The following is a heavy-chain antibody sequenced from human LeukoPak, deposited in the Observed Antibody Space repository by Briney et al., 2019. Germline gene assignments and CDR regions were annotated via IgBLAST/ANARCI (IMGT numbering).Heavy chain of an antibody. CDR2: ISGSGGST. J-gene: IGHJ4*02. CDR1: GFTFSSYG. V-gene: IGHV3-23*01. Sequence: TGGSLRLSCAASGFTFSSYGMSWVRQAPGKGLEWVSAISGSGGSTYYADSVKGRFTISRDNSKNTLYLQMNSLRAEDAAVYYCARDIRYFDWLSSYFDYWGQGTLVTVSS. CDR3: ARDIRYFDWLSSYFDY. D-gene: IGHD3-9*01.